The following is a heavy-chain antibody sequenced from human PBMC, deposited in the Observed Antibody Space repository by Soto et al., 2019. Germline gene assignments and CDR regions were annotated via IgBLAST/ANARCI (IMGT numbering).Heavy chain of an antibody. CDR1: GDTLPISA. D-gene: IGHD2-2*01. J-gene: IGHJ4*02. CDR3: ALRRLPQGSTRSALDY. CDR2: TNAGNGNT. Sequence: GFSVKIGCKASGDTLPISAMPWLRQTPGERHEWMGWTNAGNGNTNYSQKFPGRATITRDTSASTAYMDLSILRSEDTAVYYCALRRLPQGSTRSALDYGGQGTLVTVSS. V-gene: IGHV1-3*01.